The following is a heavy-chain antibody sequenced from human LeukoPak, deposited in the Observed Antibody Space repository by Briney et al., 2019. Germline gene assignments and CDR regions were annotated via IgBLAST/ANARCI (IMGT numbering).Heavy chain of an antibody. Sequence: SETLSLTCSVSGDSISSGSYYWGWIRQPPGKGLEWIGSFSYSGSTYYNPSLKSRVTISVETSKNQFSLRLNSVTAADTAGYFCARQKYYYGSESFYPFDYWGQGTLVTASS. V-gene: IGHV4-39*01. CDR1: GDSISSGSYY. CDR2: FSYSGST. CDR3: ARQKYYYGSESFYPFDY. J-gene: IGHJ4*02. D-gene: IGHD3-10*01.